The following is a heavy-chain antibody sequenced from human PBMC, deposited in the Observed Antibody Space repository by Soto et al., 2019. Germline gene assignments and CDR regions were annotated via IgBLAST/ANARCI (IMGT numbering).Heavy chain of an antibody. J-gene: IGHJ5*01. Sequence: QVQLQESGPGLVKPSQTLSLTCTVSGGSITRGGSYWSWIRQHPEKGLEWIGYVAYSGGTYYNPSLKSRVTFLVDMSKNLLSLRLSSVTAADTAVYYCARAWLEYNRFDSWGQGTLVTVSS. CDR2: VAYSGGT. CDR3: ARAWLEYNRFDS. V-gene: IGHV4-31*03. CDR1: GGSITRGGSY. D-gene: IGHD5-12*01.